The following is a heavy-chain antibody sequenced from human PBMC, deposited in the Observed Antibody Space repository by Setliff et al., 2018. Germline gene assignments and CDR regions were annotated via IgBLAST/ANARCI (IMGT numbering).Heavy chain of an antibody. Sequence: ASVKVSCKASGYTFTGYYMHWVRQAPGQGLEWMGWINPNSGGTNYAQKFQGRVTMTRDTSTSTVYMELSRLRSDDTAVYYCARRVRIAVLNLYYFEYWGQGTLVTVSS. CDR2: INPNSGGT. CDR3: ARRVRIAVLNLYYFEY. CDR1: GYTFTGYY. D-gene: IGHD6-19*01. J-gene: IGHJ4*02. V-gene: IGHV1-2*02.